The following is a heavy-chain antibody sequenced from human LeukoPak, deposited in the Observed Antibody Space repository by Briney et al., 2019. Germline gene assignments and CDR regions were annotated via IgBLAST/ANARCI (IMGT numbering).Heavy chain of an antibody. Sequence: GGSLRLSCAASGFTFSSYSMNWVRLAPGRGLEWVSSISSSSSYIYYADSVKGRFTISRDNAKNSLYLQMNSLRAEDTAVYYCARGGHIVVVPAANDYWGQGTLVTVSS. J-gene: IGHJ4*02. V-gene: IGHV3-21*01. CDR1: GFTFSSYS. D-gene: IGHD2-2*01. CDR3: ARGGHIVVVPAANDY. CDR2: ISSSSSYI.